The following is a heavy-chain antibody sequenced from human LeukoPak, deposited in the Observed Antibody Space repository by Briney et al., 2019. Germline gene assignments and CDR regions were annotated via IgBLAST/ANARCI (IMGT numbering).Heavy chain of an antibody. J-gene: IGHJ4*02. V-gene: IGHV3-30*04. CDR1: GFPFSNYA. CDR3: ARDPAKGAATCFDY. CDR2: FSVDGGKI. Sequence: GGSLRLSCTASGFPFSNYAMNWVRQTPGKGLEWVALFSVDGGKIYYADSVKGRFTISRYNSKNTLFLQMNSLMLELTAVYYCARDPAKGAATCFDYWGQGTLVTVSS. D-gene: IGHD2-15*01.